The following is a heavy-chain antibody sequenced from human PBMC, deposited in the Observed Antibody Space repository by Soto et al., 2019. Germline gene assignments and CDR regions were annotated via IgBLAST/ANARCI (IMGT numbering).Heavy chain of an antibody. V-gene: IGHV4-30-2*01. D-gene: IGHD2-2*01. CDR3: ARVPDR. Sequence: NPSEILSLTCAVSGGSISSGGYSWSWIRQPPGKGLEWIGYIYHSGSTYYNPSLKSRVTISVDRSKNQFSLKLSSVTAADTAVYYCARVPDRWGQGTLVTVSS. CDR1: GGSISSGGYS. CDR2: IYHSGST. J-gene: IGHJ5*02.